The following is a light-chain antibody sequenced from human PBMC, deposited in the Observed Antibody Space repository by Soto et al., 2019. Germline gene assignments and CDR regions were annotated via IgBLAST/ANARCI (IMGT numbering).Light chain of an antibody. CDR2: KAS. CDR1: QSISTW. Sequence: DIQMTQSPSTLSASVGDRVTITCRASQSISTWLAWYQQKPGKAPKLLIYKASTLEGGVPSRFSGSGSEIEFNITISRLHPDDFATYYCQQYNTYPLTFGGGTTVEIK. CDR3: QQYNTYPLT. J-gene: IGKJ4*01. V-gene: IGKV1-5*03.